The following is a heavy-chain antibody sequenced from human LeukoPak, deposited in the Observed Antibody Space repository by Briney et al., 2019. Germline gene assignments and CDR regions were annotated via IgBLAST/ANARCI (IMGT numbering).Heavy chain of an antibody. D-gene: IGHD4-11*01. CDR1: GYSFTSYW. Sequence: GASLKISCKGSGYSFTSYWIGWVRQMPGKGLEWMGIIYPGDSATRYSPSFQGQVTISADKSISTAYLQWSSLKASDTAMYYCARLDYSNYLYYFDYWGQGTLVTVSS. CDR2: IYPGDSAT. J-gene: IGHJ4*02. V-gene: IGHV5-51*01. CDR3: ARLDYSNYLYYFDY.